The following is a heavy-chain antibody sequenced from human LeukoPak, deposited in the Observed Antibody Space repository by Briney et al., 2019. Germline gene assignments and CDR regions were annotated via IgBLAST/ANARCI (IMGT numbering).Heavy chain of an antibody. CDR3: ARVGSSSWSSHNWFDP. Sequence: SQTLSLTCTVSGGSISSGNYYWSWIRQPPGKGLEWIGYIYYSGSTNYNPSLKSRVTISVDTSKNQFSLKLSSVTAADTAVYYCARVGSSSWSSHNWFDPWGQGTLVTVSS. CDR2: IYYSGST. CDR1: GGSISSGNYY. J-gene: IGHJ5*02. V-gene: IGHV4-61*01. D-gene: IGHD6-13*01.